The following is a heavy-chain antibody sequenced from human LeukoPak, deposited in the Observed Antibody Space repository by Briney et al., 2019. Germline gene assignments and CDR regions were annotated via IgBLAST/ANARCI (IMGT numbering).Heavy chain of an antibody. J-gene: IGHJ6*03. Sequence: GESLKISCKGSGYSFTSYWIGWVRQMPGKGLEWMGIIYPGDSDTRYSPSFQGQVTISADKSISTAYLQWSSLKASDTAMYYCARHYYDILTDQDYYYYMDVWGKGTTVTVSS. D-gene: IGHD3-9*01. CDR3: ARHYYDILTDQDYYYYMDV. V-gene: IGHV5-51*01. CDR1: GYSFTSYW. CDR2: IYPGDSDT.